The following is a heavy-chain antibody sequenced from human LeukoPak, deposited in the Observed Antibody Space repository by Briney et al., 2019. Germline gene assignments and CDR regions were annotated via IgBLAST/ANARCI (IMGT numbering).Heavy chain of an antibody. J-gene: IGHJ4*02. Sequence: PGGSLRLSCAASGFTFSNYNMNWVRQAPGKGLEWVSSIRSSTTYVYYADSVKGRFTISRDNAKNSLYLQMNSLRAEDTAVYYCARFRIVVVNGRVGYFDYWGQGTLVTVSS. CDR1: GFTFSNYN. D-gene: IGHD3-22*01. CDR2: IRSSTTYV. V-gene: IGHV3-21*04. CDR3: ARFRIVVVNGRVGYFDY.